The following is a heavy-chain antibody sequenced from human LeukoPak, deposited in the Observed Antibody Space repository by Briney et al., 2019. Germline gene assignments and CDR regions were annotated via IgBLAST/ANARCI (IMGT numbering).Heavy chain of an antibody. CDR2: IYYSGST. CDR1: GGSISSYY. CDR3: ARASGSTGRYYYYMDV. Sequence: SETLSLTCTVSGGSISSYYWSWIRQPPGKGLEWIGYIYYSGSTNYNSSLKSRVTISVDMSKNQFSLKLSSVTAADTAVYYCARASGSTGRYYYYMDVWGKGTTVTVSS. V-gene: IGHV4-59*01. J-gene: IGHJ6*03. D-gene: IGHD1-14*01.